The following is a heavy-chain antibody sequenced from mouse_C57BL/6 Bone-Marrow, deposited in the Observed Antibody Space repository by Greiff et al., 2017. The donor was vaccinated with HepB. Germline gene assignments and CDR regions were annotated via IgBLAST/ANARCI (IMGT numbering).Heavy chain of an antibody. CDR1: GYTFTSYG. CDR2: IYPRSGNT. Sequence: VQLVESGAELARPGASVKLSCKASGYTFTSYGISWVKQRTGQGLEWIGEIYPRSGNTYYNEKFKGKATLTADKSSSTAYMELRILTSEDSAVYFCARFDYDEGAWFAYWGQGTLVTVSA. CDR3: ARFDYDEGAWFAY. V-gene: IGHV1-81*01. J-gene: IGHJ3*01. D-gene: IGHD2-4*01.